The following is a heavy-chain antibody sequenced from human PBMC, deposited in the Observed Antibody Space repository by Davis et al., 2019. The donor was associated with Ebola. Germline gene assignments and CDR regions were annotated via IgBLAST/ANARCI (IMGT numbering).Heavy chain of an antibody. V-gene: IGHV3-23*01. CDR3: AKSGLSFGVVKYHYGMDV. CDR1: VITFSSYA. J-gene: IGHJ6*04. D-gene: IGHD3-3*01. CDR2: ISGSGGST. Sequence: GESLKISCTDSVITFSSYAMTWVRPAPGTGLEWVSAISGSGGSTYYADSVKGRFTISRDNSKKTLYLQMNSLRAEDTAVYYCAKSGLSFGVVKYHYGMDVWGKGTTVTVSS.